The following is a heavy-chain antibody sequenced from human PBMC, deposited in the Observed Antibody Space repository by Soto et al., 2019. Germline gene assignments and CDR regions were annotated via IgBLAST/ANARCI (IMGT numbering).Heavy chain of an antibody. CDR3: ARGAVIVATIAY. CDR2: ISSSSSAI. D-gene: IGHD5-12*01. V-gene: IGHV3-48*02. Sequence: ESGGGLVQTGGSRRLSCAASGFTFSDYSMYWVRQAPGKGLEWVSYISSSSSAIYYADSVKGRFTISRDDAKNSLYLQMNSLRDDDTAVYYCARGAVIVATIAYWGQGTLVTVSS. CDR1: GFTFSDYS. J-gene: IGHJ4*02.